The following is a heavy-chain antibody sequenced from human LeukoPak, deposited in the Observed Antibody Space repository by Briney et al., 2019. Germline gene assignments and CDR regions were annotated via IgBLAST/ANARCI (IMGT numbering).Heavy chain of an antibody. CDR2: ISYDGSNK. Sequence: GGSLRLSCGASGFTFSSYGMHWVRQAPGKGLEWVAVISYDGSNKYYADSVKGRFTISRDNSKNTLYLQMNSLRAEDTAVYYCAKEASSGGSCYPWGQGTLVTVSS. D-gene: IGHD2-15*01. V-gene: IGHV3-30*18. CDR1: GFTFSSYG. CDR3: AKEASSGGSCYP. J-gene: IGHJ5*02.